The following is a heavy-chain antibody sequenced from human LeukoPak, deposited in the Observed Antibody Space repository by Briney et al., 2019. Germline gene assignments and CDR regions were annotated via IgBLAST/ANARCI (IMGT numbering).Heavy chain of an antibody. D-gene: IGHD6-13*01. CDR2: IRYDGSNK. V-gene: IGHV3-30*02. J-gene: IGHJ5*02. CDR3: AKDQRIAAAGTKKINWFDP. Sequence: GGSLRLSCAASGFTFSSYGMHWVRQAPGKGLEWVAFIRYDGSNKYYADSVKGRFTISRDNSKNTLYLQMNSLRAEDTAVYYCAKDQRIAAAGTKKINWFDPWGQGTLVTVSS. CDR1: GFTFSSYG.